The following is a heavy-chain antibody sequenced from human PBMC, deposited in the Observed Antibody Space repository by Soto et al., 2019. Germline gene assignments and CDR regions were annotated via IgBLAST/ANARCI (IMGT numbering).Heavy chain of an antibody. D-gene: IGHD3-10*01. J-gene: IGHJ4*02. CDR2: IIPIIGTP. CDR3: ARDLEFRDGNISHLDY. CDR1: GGTFRNHV. Sequence: ASVKVSCKASGGTFRNHVVNWVRQAPGQGLEWMGGIIPIIGTPNYAQKFQGRVTITADASTNTVYLDVSSLRSQDTAVYYCARDLEFRDGNISHLDYWGQGTLVTVSS. V-gene: IGHV1-69*13.